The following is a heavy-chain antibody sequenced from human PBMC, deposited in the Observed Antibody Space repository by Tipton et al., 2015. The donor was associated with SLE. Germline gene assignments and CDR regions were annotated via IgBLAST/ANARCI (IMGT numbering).Heavy chain of an antibody. Sequence: TLSLTCAVSGASFNGYYWSWIRQPPGKGLEWIGEINHGGITNYTPSLKSRVTLSVDKSKNQFSLSLTSVTAADTAVYYCASPGARRFEFWSGPEVDSWGQGTLVTVSS. CDR1: GASFNGYY. V-gene: IGHV4-34*01. CDR3: ASPGARRFEFWSGPEVDS. CDR2: INHGGIT. J-gene: IGHJ4*02. D-gene: IGHD3-3*01.